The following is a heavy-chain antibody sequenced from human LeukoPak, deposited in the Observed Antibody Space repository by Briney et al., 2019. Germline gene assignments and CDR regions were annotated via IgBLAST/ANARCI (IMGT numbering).Heavy chain of an antibody. CDR1: GGCFSGYY. V-gene: IGHV4-34*01. Sequence: PSETLSLTCAVYGGCFSGYYWSWIRQPPGKGLEWIGEINHSGSTNYNPSLKSRVTISVDTSKNEFSLQLSSVTAADTAVYYCASNHPPYGWSGTSCYWDRRWFDPWGQGTLVTVSS. CDR2: INHSGST. D-gene: IGHD2-2*01. CDR3: ASNHPPYGWSGTSCYWDRRWFDP. J-gene: IGHJ5*02.